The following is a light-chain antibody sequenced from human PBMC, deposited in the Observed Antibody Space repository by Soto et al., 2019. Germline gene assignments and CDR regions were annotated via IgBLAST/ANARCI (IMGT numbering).Light chain of an antibody. CDR3: FFYAGSGNLV. V-gene: IGLV2-23*01. J-gene: IGLJ3*02. CDR1: SSDVGNYNL. Sequence: QSALTQPASVSGSPGQSITISCSGTSSDVGNYNLVSWYQDHPGKAPKLIIYEDFKRPSGISNRFSGSKSGNTASLTISGLQGDGGGNYYCFFYAGSGNLVFGGGTKLTVL. CDR2: EDF.